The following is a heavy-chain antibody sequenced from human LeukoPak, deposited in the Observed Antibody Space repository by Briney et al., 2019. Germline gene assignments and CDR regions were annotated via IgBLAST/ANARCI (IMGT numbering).Heavy chain of an antibody. CDR1: GGSISSGDYY. Sequence: PSQTLSLTCTVSGGSISSGDYYWSWIRQPPGTGLEWIGYIYYSGSTYYNPSLKSRVTISVDTSKNQFSLKLSSVTAADTAVYCCAREGYGDYQPEDAFDIWGQGTMVTVSS. CDR3: AREGYGDYQPEDAFDI. CDR2: IYYSGST. V-gene: IGHV4-30-4*01. D-gene: IGHD4-17*01. J-gene: IGHJ3*02.